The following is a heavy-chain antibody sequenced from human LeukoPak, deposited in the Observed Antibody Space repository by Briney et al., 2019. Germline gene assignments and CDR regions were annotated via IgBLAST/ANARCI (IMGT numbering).Heavy chain of an antibody. J-gene: IGHJ4*02. CDR1: GFTFSSYS. Sequence: PGGSLRLSCAASGFTFSSYSMNWVRQAPGKGLEWVSYISSSSSTIYYADSVKGRFTISRDDAKNSLYLQMNSLRAEDTAVYYCASSGAYWGQGTLVTVSS. V-gene: IGHV3-48*01. CDR2: ISSSSSTI. CDR3: ASSGAY. D-gene: IGHD3-10*01.